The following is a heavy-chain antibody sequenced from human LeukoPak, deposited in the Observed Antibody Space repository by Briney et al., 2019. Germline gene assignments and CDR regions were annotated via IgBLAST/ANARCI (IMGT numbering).Heavy chain of an antibody. Sequence: ASVKVSCKASGYTFTGYYMHWVRQAPGQGLEWMGWINPNSGGTNYAQKFQGRVTMTRDTSISTAYMELSRLRSDDTAVYYCAREGSAYCSGGSCYVYWGQGTLVTVSS. CDR1: GYTFTGYY. CDR3: AREGSAYCSGGSCYVY. V-gene: IGHV1-2*02. J-gene: IGHJ4*02. D-gene: IGHD2-15*01. CDR2: INPNSGGT.